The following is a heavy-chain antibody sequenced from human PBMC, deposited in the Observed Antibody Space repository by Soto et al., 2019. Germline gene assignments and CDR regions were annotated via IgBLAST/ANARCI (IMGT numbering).Heavy chain of an antibody. V-gene: IGHV3-43*01. Sequence: PGGSLRLSCAASGFTFDDYTMHWVRQAPGKGLEWVSLISRDGGSTYYADSVKGRFTISRDNSKNSLYLQMNSLRTEDTALYYCAKSTGTRKGTYYYGMDVWGQGTMVTVSS. CDR2: ISRDGGST. CDR3: AKSTGTRKGTYYYGMDV. J-gene: IGHJ6*02. CDR1: GFTFDDYT. D-gene: IGHD1-1*01.